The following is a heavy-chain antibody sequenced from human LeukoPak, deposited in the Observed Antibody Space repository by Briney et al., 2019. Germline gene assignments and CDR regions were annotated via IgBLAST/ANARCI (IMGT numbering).Heavy chain of an antibody. CDR3: ATKQWLAPPPDS. CDR1: GFTFSKYW. CDR2: INTEGTVT. D-gene: IGHD6-19*01. Sequence: PGGSLRLSCAASGFTFSKYWMLWLRQAPGRGLESVSRINTEGTVTTYADSVKGRFTVSRDNADNTMFLQMNSVRDEDTAVYYCATKQWLAPPPDSWGQGTPVTVSS. J-gene: IGHJ4*02. V-gene: IGHV3-74*01.